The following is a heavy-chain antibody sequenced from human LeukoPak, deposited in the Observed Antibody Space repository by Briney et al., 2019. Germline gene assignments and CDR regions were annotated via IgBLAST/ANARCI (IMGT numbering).Heavy chain of an antibody. CDR3: AGRLYCSGDTCYSRYWFDP. D-gene: IGHD2-15*01. CDR2: IYTSGST. V-gene: IGHV4-4*07. CDR1: DDSISSYY. Sequence: SETLSLTCIVSDDSISSYYWSWIRQPAGKGVEWIGHIYTSGSTNYNPSLKRRVTMSVDTSKNQFPLKLSSVTAADTAVYYCAGRLYCSGDTCYSRYWFDPWGQGTLVTVSS. J-gene: IGHJ5*02.